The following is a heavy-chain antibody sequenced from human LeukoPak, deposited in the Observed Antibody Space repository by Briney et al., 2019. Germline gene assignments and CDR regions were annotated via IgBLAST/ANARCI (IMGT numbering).Heavy chain of an antibody. CDR1: GFTFSRAW. CDR2: IKEDGSED. J-gene: IGHJ4*02. V-gene: IGHV3-7*01. CDR3: ARDADGYED. D-gene: IGHD5-24*01. Sequence: GGSLRLYCAASGFTFSRAWMSWVRQAPGKGLEWVANIKEDGSEDYYADSVKGRFAISKDNAKNSLYLQMNSLRAEDTAMYYCARDADGYEDWGQGTLVTVSS.